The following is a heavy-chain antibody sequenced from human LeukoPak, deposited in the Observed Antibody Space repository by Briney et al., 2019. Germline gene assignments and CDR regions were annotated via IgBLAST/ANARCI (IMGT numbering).Heavy chain of an antibody. CDR2: IFYNGDT. V-gene: IGHV4-39*01. J-gene: IGHJ6*03. CDR3: GRVQRGNYYYYYMDV. CDR1: GGSISSSSSYY. Sequence: PSETLSLTCTVSGGSISSSSSYYWGWIRQPPGKGLEWIGSIFYNGDTYYNPSLKSRVTISVDTSEMQFSLKPTSVTDADTAVYYCGRVQRGNYYYYYMDVWGKGTTVIVSS.